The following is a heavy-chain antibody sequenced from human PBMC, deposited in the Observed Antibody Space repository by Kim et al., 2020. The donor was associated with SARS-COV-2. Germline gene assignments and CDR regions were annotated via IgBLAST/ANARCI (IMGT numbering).Heavy chain of an antibody. CDR1: GGSFSGYY. D-gene: IGHD6-13*01. Sequence: SETLSLTCAVYGGSFSGYYWSWIRQPPGKGLEWIGEINHSGSTNYNPSLKSRVTISVDTSKNQFYLKLSSVTAADTAVYYCARAHPRGSSWRPATPLDYWGQGTLVTVSS. CDR2: INHSGST. V-gene: IGHV4-34*01. J-gene: IGHJ4*02. CDR3: ARAHPRGSSWRPATPLDY.